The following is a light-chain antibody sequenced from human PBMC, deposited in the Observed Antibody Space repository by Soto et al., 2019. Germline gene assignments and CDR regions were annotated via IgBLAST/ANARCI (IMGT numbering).Light chain of an antibody. Sequence: DIQMTQSPSSLSASVGDRVTITCRASQSISSYLNWYQQKPGKAPNLLIYAASSLQSGVPSTFSGSGSGTHFTLTISNLQPEDFASYYCQQSYITPLTFGGGTKVDIK. CDR1: QSISSY. CDR3: QQSYITPLT. J-gene: IGKJ4*01. V-gene: IGKV1-39*01. CDR2: AAS.